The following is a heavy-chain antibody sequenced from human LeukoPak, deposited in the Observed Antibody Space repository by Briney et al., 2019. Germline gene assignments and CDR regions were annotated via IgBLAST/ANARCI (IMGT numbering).Heavy chain of an antibody. CDR1: GYSFTSYW. CDR3: ARHEEGDYDSSGFPDY. CDR2: IYPGDSDT. D-gene: IGHD3-22*01. V-gene: IGHV5-51*01. Sequence: GESLRISCKGSGYSFTSYWIGWVRQMPGKGLEWMGIIYPGDSDTRYSPSFQGQVTISADKSISTAYLQWSSLKASDTAMYYCARHEEGDYDSSGFPDYWGQGTLVTVSS. J-gene: IGHJ4*02.